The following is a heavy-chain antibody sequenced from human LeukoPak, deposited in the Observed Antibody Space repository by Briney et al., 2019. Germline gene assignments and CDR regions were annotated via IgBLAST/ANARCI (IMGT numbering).Heavy chain of an antibody. J-gene: IGHJ4*02. CDR2: IRYDGSNK. CDR1: GFTVSSYG. D-gene: IGHD3-10*01. V-gene: IGHV3-30*02. CDR3: AKDRGYGDYLDY. Sequence: GGSLRLSCAASGFTVSSYGMHWVRQAPGKGLEWVAFIRYDGSNKYYADSVKCRFNISRDNSKNTLYLQMNSLRAEDKAVYYCAKDRGYGDYLDYWGQGTLVTVSS.